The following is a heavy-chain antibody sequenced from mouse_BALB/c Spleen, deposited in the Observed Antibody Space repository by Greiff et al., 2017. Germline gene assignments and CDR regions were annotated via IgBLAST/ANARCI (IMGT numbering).Heavy chain of an antibody. CDR3: ARWGTMEAIMDY. V-gene: IGHV5-17*02. J-gene: IGHJ4*01. D-gene: IGHD1-1*02. Sequence: VQLKESGGGLVQPGGSRKLSCAASGFTFSSFGMHWVRQAPEKGLEWVAYISSGSSTIYYADTVKGRFTISRDNPKNTLFLQMTSLRSEDTAMYYCARWGTMEAIMDYWGQGTSVTVSS. CDR2: ISSGSSTI. CDR1: GFTFSSFG.